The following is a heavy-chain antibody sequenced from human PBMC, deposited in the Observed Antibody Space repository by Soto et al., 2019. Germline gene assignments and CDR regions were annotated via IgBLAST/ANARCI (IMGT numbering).Heavy chain of an antibody. CDR2: ISWNSGSI. D-gene: IGHD3-10*01. CDR1: GFTFDDYA. CDR3: AKDMGYYYGSGSYYYYYGMDV. Sequence: EVQLVESGGGLVQPGRSLRLSCAASGFTFDDYAMHWVRQAPGKGLEWVSGISWNSGSIGYADSVNGRFTISRDNAKNSLYLQMNSLRAEDTALYYGAKDMGYYYGSGSYYYYYGMDVWGQGTTVTVSS. J-gene: IGHJ6*02. V-gene: IGHV3-9*01.